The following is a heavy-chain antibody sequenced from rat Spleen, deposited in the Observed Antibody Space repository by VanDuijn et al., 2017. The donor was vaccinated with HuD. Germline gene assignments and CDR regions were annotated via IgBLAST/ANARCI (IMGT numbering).Heavy chain of an antibody. J-gene: IGHJ2*01. D-gene: IGHD3-4*01. CDR2: ITNSGGST. Sequence: EVQLVESGGGLVQPGRSLKLSCAASGFTFSNYGMAWVRQAPTKGLEWVASITNSGGSTYYRDSVKGRFTISRDNAKSTLYLQMDSLRSEDTATYYCTTGLPQPYYFDYWGQGVMVTVSS. CDR3: TTGLPQPYYFDY. CDR1: GFTFSNYG. V-gene: IGHV5-27*01.